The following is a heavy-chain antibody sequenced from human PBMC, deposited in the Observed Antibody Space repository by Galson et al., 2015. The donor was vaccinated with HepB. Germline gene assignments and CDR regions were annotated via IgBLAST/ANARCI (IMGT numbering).Heavy chain of an antibody. CDR3: ARQYSSVYSSVRY. Sequence: SLRLSCAASGFIFSSYWMSWVRQAPGKGLEWVANINQDGSEKYYVDSVKGRFTISRDNAKNSLCLQMNSLRAEDTAVYYCARQYSSVYSSVRYWGQGTLVTVSS. J-gene: IGHJ4*02. D-gene: IGHD6-19*01. CDR2: INQDGSEK. CDR1: GFIFSSYW. V-gene: IGHV3-7*03.